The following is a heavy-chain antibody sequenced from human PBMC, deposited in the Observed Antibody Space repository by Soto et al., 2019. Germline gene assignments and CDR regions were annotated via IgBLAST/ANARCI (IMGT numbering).Heavy chain of an antibody. CDR3: ARGWVPATAVNDAFDI. V-gene: IGHV4-31*03. Sequence: PSETLSLTCTVSGGSISSGGYYWSWIRQHPGKGLEWIGYIYYSGSTYYNPSLKSRVTISVDTSKNQFSLKLSSVTAADTAVYYCARGWVPATAVNDAFDIWGQGTMVTVSS. CDR1: GGSISSGGYY. D-gene: IGHD2-2*01. J-gene: IGHJ3*02. CDR2: IYYSGST.